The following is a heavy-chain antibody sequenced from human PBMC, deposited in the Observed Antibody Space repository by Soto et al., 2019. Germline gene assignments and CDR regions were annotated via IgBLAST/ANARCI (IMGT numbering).Heavy chain of an antibody. CDR1: GFTFSSFW. CDR3: ARGGVPAAMAY. V-gene: IGHV3-74*01. Sequence: EVQLVESGGGLVQPGGSLRLSCAASGFTFSSFWMHWVRQAPGEGLVWVSRINSDGSNTNYADSVKGRFTISRDNAKNTLYLQMNSLSAEDTAVCYCARGGVPAAMAYWGQGTLVTVSS. D-gene: IGHD2-2*01. J-gene: IGHJ4*02. CDR2: INSDGSNT.